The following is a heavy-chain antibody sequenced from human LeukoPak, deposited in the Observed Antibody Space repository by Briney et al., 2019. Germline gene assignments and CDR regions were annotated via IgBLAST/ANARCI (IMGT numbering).Heavy chain of an antibody. CDR3: AVYSSLDY. J-gene: IGHJ4*02. CDR1: GFTVSNNY. Sequence: GGSLRLSCAASGFTVSNNYMSWVRQAPGKGLEWVSLIYSGGNTYYADSVRGRFSISRDNSKDTLYLQMNSLRAEDTAIYYCAVYSSLDYWSQGTLVTVSS. D-gene: IGHD3-22*01. CDR2: IYSGGNT. V-gene: IGHV3-53*01.